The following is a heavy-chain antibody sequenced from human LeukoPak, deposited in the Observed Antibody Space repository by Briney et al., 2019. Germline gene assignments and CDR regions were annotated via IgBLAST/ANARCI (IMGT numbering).Heavy chain of an antibody. CDR3: ARALGNSTGDY. CDR2: IKHDGSEE. Sequence: GGSLRLSCAASGFTFNIFWMSWVRQAPGKRLEWVANIKHDGSEEYYGDSVRGRFTISRDNAKNSLILQMNSLRGEGTAVYYCARALGNSTGDYWGQGTLVTVSS. D-gene: IGHD7-27*01. CDR1: GFTFNIFW. J-gene: IGHJ4*02. V-gene: IGHV3-7*04.